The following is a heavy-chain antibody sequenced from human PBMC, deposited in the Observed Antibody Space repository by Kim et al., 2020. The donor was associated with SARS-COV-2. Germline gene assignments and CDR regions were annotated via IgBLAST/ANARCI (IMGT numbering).Heavy chain of an antibody. V-gene: IGHV3-48*03. CDR1: GFTFSSYE. CDR2: ISSSGSTI. D-gene: IGHD3-22*01. J-gene: IGHJ3*02. Sequence: GGSLRLSCAASGFTFSSYEMNWVRQAPGKGLEWVSYISSSGSTIYYADSVKGRFTISRDNAKNSLYLQMNSLRAEDTAVYYCAREGYYYDSSGYYTHDAVDIWRQGTMVTVSS. CDR3: AREGYYYDSSGYYTHDAVDI.